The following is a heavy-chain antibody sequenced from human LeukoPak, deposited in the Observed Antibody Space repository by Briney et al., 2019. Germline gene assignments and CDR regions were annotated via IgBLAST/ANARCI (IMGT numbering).Heavy chain of an antibody. Sequence: GGSLRLSCADSGFLFSNSWMAWVRQAPGRGLEWLANINQDGSAKTCVDSVKGRFTISRDNAKNSLYLQMRSLRAEDTGVYYCARALYYDILTGYQTHTYYFDYWGQGTLVTVSS. V-gene: IGHV3-7*02. J-gene: IGHJ4*02. CDR2: INQDGSAK. D-gene: IGHD3-9*01. CDR3: ARALYYDILTGYQTHTYYFDY. CDR1: GFLFSNSW.